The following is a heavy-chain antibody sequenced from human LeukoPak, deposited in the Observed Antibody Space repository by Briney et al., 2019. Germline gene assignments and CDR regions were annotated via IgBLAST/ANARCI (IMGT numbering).Heavy chain of an antibody. V-gene: IGHV3-74*01. CDR3: PRDSVEWYIFDY. CDR1: GFTFSSYW. Sequence: GGSLRLSCAASGFTFSSYWMHWVRQAPGKGPVWVARTNRDGSSTAYADSVKGRFTISKDNAKNTLYLLMNSLRAEDTAVYYCPRDSVEWYIFDYWGQGTLVTVSS. J-gene: IGHJ4*02. CDR2: TNRDGSST. D-gene: IGHD3-3*01.